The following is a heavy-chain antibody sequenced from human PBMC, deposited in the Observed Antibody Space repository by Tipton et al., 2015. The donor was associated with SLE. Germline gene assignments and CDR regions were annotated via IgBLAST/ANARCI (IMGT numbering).Heavy chain of an antibody. CDR3: VGGDASDI. J-gene: IGHJ3*02. Sequence: SLRLSCAASGFTFSSYRMSWVRQAPGKGLEWVANIKQDGSEKYYVDSVKGRFTISRDNAKNSLYLQMNSLRAEDTAVYYFVGGDASDIWGQGTMVTVSS. CDR1: GFTFSSYR. CDR2: IKQDGSEK. V-gene: IGHV3-7*04.